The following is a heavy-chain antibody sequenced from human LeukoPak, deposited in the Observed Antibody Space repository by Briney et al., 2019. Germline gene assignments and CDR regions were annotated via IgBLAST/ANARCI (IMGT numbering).Heavy chain of an antibody. D-gene: IGHD3-22*01. CDR3: AKVISSGYYYLDH. Sequence: LPGGSLRLSCAVSGFTFSAYAMSWVRQAPGKGLEWVSGISGSGDSTYNADSVKGRFTISRDNSKNTLYLQMNSLRAEDTAVYYCAKVISSGYYYLDHWGQGTLVTVSS. CDR1: GFTFSAYA. V-gene: IGHV3-23*01. CDR2: ISGSGDST. J-gene: IGHJ4*02.